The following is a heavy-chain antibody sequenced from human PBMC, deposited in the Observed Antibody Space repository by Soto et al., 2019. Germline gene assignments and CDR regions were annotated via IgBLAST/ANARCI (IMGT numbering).Heavy chain of an antibody. Sequence: EVQLVQSGAEVKKAGESLKISCKGSGYSFSNNWVGWVRQMPGKGLEWMGIMHPGDSDTRYSPSFQGQVTISADKSINTAYLQWSRLQPSDSAMYYCARHNRYSSTWFEGWFDPWGQGTLVTVSS. V-gene: IGHV5-51*03. CDR2: MHPGDSDT. CDR3: ARHNRYSSTWFEGWFDP. CDR1: GYSFSNNW. J-gene: IGHJ5*02. D-gene: IGHD6-13*01.